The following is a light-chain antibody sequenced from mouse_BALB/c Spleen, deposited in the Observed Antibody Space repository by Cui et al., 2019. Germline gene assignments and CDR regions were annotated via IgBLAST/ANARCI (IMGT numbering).Light chain of an antibody. CDR1: QNIGSR. V-gene: IGKV9-120*02. CDR3: LQYASTPYT. CDR2: ATT. Sequence: DIPMTPSPSSLSASLGERVSLTCRASQNIGSRLGWHQQKPGETIKRLVYATTSLETGVPKRFSGSRSGSDYSLTINSLESEDFVGYYCLQYASTPYTFGGGTKLEIK. J-gene: IGKJ2*01.